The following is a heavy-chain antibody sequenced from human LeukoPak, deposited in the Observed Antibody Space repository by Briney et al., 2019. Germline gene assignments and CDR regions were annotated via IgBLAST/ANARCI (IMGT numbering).Heavy chain of an antibody. V-gene: IGHV3-23*01. J-gene: IGHJ4*02. D-gene: IGHD2-2*01. Sequence: GGSLRLSCAASGFTFSNYAMSWVRQAPGKGLEWVSSISGSGGSTYYADSVKGRFTISRDNAKNSLYLQMNSLRAEDTAVYYCARYCSSTTCYDYWGQGTLVTVSS. CDR3: ARYCSSTTCYDY. CDR2: ISGSGGST. CDR1: GFTFSNYA.